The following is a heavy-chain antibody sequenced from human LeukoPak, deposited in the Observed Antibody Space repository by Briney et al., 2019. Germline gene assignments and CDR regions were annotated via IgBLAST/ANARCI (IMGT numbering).Heavy chain of an antibody. CDR3: ARVGDYYGSGSYYDGDSFDP. J-gene: IGHJ5*02. Sequence: ASVKVSCKASGYTFTSYAMHWVRPAPGQRLEWMGWINAGNGNTKYSQKFQGRVTITRDTSASTAYMELSSLRSEDTAVYYCARVGDYYGSGSYYDGDSFDPWGQGTLVTVSS. D-gene: IGHD3-10*01. V-gene: IGHV1-3*01. CDR2: INAGNGNT. CDR1: GYTFTSYA.